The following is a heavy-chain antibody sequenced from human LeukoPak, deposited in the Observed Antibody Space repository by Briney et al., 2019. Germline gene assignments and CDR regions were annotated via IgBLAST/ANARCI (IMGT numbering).Heavy chain of an antibody. CDR3: AKDRAYCSSTSCYTYSDY. V-gene: IGHV3-23*01. Sequence: GGSLRLSCAASGFTFSSYAMSWVRQAPGKGLEWVSAISGSGGSTYYADSVKGQFTISRDNSKNTLYLQMNSLRAEDTAVYYCAKDRAYCSSTSCYTYSDYWGQGTLVTVSS. CDR1: GFTFSSYA. D-gene: IGHD2-2*02. CDR2: ISGSGGST. J-gene: IGHJ4*02.